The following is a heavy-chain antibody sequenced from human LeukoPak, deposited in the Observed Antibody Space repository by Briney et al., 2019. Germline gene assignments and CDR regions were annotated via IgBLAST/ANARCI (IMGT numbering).Heavy chain of an antibody. CDR1: GFTLSNYN. J-gene: IGHJ4*02. Sequence: PGGSLRLSCAASGFTLSNYNMNWVRQAPGKGLEWVSYISSSSSTIYYADSVEGRFTISRDNAKNSLHLQMNSLRDEDTAVYYCARDLAVAGSFDYWGQGTLVTVSS. D-gene: IGHD6-19*01. V-gene: IGHV3-48*02. CDR2: ISSSSSTI. CDR3: ARDLAVAGSFDY.